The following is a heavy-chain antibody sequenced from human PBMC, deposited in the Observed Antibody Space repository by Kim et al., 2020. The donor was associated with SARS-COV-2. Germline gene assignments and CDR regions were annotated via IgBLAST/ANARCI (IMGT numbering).Heavy chain of an antibody. Sequence: ASVKVSCKVSGYTLTELAMHWVRQAPGKGLEWMGWFDPEDGDTIYAQKFQGRVTMTEDTSTDTAYMELSSLRSEDTAVYYCATGPPYCSSSSCYPARFDPWGQGTLVTVSS. D-gene: IGHD2-2*01. CDR2: FDPEDGDT. CDR3: ATGPPYCSSSSCYPARFDP. CDR1: GYTLTELA. J-gene: IGHJ5*02. V-gene: IGHV1-24*01.